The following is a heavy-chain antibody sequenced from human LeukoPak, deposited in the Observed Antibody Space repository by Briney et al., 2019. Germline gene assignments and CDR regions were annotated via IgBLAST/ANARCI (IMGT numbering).Heavy chain of an antibody. CDR3: ARGREQWLAHPLFDY. CDR1: GGSISSYY. V-gene: IGHV4-59*01. Sequence: SETLSLTCTVSGGSISSYYWSWIRQPPGKGLEWIGYIYYSGSTNYNPSLKSRVTISVDTSKNQFSLKLSSETAADTAVYYCARGREQWLAHPLFDYWGQGTLVTVSS. CDR2: IYYSGST. J-gene: IGHJ4*02. D-gene: IGHD6-19*01.